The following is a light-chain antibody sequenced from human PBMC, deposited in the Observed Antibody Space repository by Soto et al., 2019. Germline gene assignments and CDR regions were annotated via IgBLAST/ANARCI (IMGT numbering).Light chain of an antibody. V-gene: IGKV3-20*01. CDR1: QNVSSSY. Sequence: EIVLTQSPGTLSLSPGETATLSCRASQNVSSSYLAWYQQKPGQAPRLLIYATSSRVTGIPDRFSGSGSGTDFSLTIGRLEPEDLGVYYCHQYDTSPRTFGQGTKVEIK. CDR3: HQYDTSPRT. CDR2: ATS. J-gene: IGKJ1*01.